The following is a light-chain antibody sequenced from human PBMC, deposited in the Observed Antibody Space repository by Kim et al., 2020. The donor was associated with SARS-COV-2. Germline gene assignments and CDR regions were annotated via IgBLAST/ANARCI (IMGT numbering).Light chain of an antibody. CDR1: SGHSSYA. V-gene: IGLV4-69*01. J-gene: IGLJ3*02. CDR2: FNSDGSH. CDR3: QTWGTGIRV. Sequence: QLVLTQSPSASASLGASVKLTCTLSSGHSSYATAWHQQQPEKGPRYLMKFNSDGSHSKGDGIPDRFSGSSSGAERDLTISSLQSEDEADYYCQTWGTGIRVFGGGTQLTVL.